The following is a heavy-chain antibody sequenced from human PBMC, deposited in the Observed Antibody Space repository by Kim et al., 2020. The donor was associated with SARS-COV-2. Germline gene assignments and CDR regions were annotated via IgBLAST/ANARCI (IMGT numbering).Heavy chain of an antibody. Sequence: GGERYNVDSVKGRFTISRDTAKNSLDLQMNSLRAEDTAVYYCVRYGMDVWGQGTTVTVSS. CDR3: VRYGMDV. V-gene: IGHV3-7*04. J-gene: IGHJ6*02. CDR2: GGER.